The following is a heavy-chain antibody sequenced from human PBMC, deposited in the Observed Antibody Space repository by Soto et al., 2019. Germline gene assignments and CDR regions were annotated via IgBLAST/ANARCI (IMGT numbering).Heavy chain of an antibody. CDR2: IYYSGST. J-gene: IGHJ6*02. D-gene: IGHD6-6*01. CDR3: ARGKGGRSSSSGYYGLAV. Sequence: SETLSLTCTVSGGSISSSSYYWGWIRQPPGKGLEWIGSIYYSGSTYYNPSLKSRVTISVDTSKNQFSLKVSSLTAADTAVYYCARGKGGRSSSSGYYGLAVWGQGTTVTVSS. CDR1: GGSISSSSYY. V-gene: IGHV4-39*01.